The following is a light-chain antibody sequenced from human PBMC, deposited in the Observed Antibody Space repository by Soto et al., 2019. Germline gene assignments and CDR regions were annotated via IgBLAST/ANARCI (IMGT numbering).Light chain of an antibody. Sequence: QSALTQPASVSGSPGQSITISCTGTSSDVGAYNYVSWYQQLPGSAPKLLMHGNSQRPSGVPDRFSGSKSGTSASLAISGLGTEDEADYYCAAWDDSLSGVVFGGGTQLTVL. CDR3: AAWDDSLSGVV. V-gene: IGLV1-47*02. J-gene: IGLJ3*02. CDR1: SSDVGAYNY. CDR2: GNS.